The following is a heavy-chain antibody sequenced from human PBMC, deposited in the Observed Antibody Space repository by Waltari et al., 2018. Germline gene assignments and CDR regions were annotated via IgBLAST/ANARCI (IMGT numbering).Heavy chain of an antibody. J-gene: IGHJ3*02. CDR1: YS. CDR3: ARDQGSWLSANDAFDI. CDR2: ISSSSSYI. D-gene: IGHD3-10*01. Sequence: YSMNWVRQAPGKGLEWVSSISSSSSYIYYADSVKGRFTISRDNAKNSLYLQMNSLRAEDTAVYYCARDQGSWLSANDAFDIWGQGTMVTVSS. V-gene: IGHV3-21*01.